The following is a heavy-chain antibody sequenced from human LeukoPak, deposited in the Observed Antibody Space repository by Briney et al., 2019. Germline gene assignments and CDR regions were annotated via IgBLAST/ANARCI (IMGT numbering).Heavy chain of an antibody. J-gene: IGHJ4*02. Sequence: ASVKVSCKASGYTFTSYGISWVRQAPGQGLEWMGWVSAYNGNTNYAQKLQGRVTMTTDTSTSTAYMELGSLRSDDTAVYYCARVLCSSTSCYRLDYWGQGTLVTVSS. D-gene: IGHD2-2*01. CDR3: ARVLCSSTSCYRLDY. V-gene: IGHV1-18*01. CDR1: GYTFTSYG. CDR2: VSAYNGNT.